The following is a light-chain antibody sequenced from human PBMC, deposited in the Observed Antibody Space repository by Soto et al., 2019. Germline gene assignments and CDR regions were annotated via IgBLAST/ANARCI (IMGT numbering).Light chain of an antibody. V-gene: IGKV3-11*01. CDR1: QSVSSY. CDR3: QQRSNWAFT. CDR2: DAS. J-gene: IGKJ3*01. Sequence: EIVLTQSPATLSLSPGERATLSCRASQSVSSYLAWYQQKPGQAPMLLIYDASNRATGIPARFSGSGSGTDVTLTISSLEPEDFAVYYCQQRSNWAFTFGPGTKVDIK.